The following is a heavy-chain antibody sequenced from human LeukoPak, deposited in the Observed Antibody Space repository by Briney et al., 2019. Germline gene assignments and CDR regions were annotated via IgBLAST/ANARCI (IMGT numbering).Heavy chain of an antibody. V-gene: IGHV3-15*07. D-gene: IGHD3-10*01. CDR3: TTGIRGD. CDR1: GLAVTNAW. Sequence: GGSLRLSCSASGLAVTNAWMNWVRQAPGEGLDWVGRIASKTDGGATDYAAPVKGRFTISRDDSKNTLNLQMNSLKTEDTAVYYCTTGIRGDWGQGTLVTVSS. J-gene: IGHJ4*02. CDR2: IASKTDGGAT.